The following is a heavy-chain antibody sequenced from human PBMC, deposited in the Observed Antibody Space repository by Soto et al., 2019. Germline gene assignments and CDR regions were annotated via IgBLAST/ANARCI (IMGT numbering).Heavy chain of an antibody. CDR2: TYPEDSQT. Sequence: PGESLKISCKASGYSFTSYWIGWVRQISGKGLEWMGITYPEDSQTLYSPSFQGQVTISVDKSISTVYLQWSSLKASDTATYYCARTAAAGKYYYGVDVWGQGTTVTVSS. CDR1: GYSFTSYW. CDR3: ARTAAAGKYYYGVDV. V-gene: IGHV5-51*01. J-gene: IGHJ6*02. D-gene: IGHD6-13*01.